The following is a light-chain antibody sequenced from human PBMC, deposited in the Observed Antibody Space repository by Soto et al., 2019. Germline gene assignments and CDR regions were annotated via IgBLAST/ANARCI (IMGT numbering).Light chain of an antibody. CDR1: QVISSY. CDR2: AAS. V-gene: IGKV1-9*01. J-gene: IGKJ4*01. CDR3: QQLNSYPLT. Sequence: DIQLTQSPSFLSASVGDRVTITCRASQVISSYLAWYQQKPGKAPKLLIYAASTLQSGVPSRFSGSGSGTEFTLTISSLQPEDFATYCCQQLNSYPLTFGGGTQVEIK.